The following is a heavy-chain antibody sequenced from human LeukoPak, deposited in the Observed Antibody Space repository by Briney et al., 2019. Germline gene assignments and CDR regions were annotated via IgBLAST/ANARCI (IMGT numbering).Heavy chain of an antibody. Sequence: SETLSLTCTVSGGSISSYYWSWIRQPPGKGLEWIGYIYYSGSTNYNPSLKSRVTISVDTSKNQFSLKLSSVTAADTAVYYCASTIAVAGTGYFQHWGQGTLVTVSS. J-gene: IGHJ1*01. CDR1: GGSISSYY. CDR2: IYYSGST. D-gene: IGHD6-19*01. V-gene: IGHV4-59*01. CDR3: ASTIAVAGTGYFQH.